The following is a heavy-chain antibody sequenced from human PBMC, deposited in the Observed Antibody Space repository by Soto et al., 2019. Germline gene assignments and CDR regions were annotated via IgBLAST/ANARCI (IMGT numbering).Heavy chain of an antibody. CDR1: GFSFGDYA. Sequence: DVQLVESGGDLVQPGRSLRLSCAASGFSFGDYAMHWVRQALWKGLEWVSGTSWKSASIGYADSVKGRVTISRDNAKNSLYLQMNSLSAEDTALYHCAKSRGGTANGLDVWGQGTTVTASS. J-gene: IGHJ6*02. D-gene: IGHD2-15*01. V-gene: IGHV3-9*01. CDR3: AKSRGGTANGLDV. CDR2: TSWKSASI.